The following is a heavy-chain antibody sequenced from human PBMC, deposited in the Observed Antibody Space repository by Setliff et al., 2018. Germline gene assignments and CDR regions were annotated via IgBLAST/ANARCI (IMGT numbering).Heavy chain of an antibody. D-gene: IGHD1-26*01. V-gene: IGHV3-23*01. CDR1: GFTFSSFA. J-gene: IGHJ4*02. CDR3: AKGGYSGSHYFDY. CDR2: ISGSGGNT. Sequence: PGGSLRLSCAASGFTFSSFAMSWVRQGPGKGLEWVSGISGSGGNTYYADSVKGRFTISRDNSNNALYLQMNSLRAEDTAIYYCAKGGYSGSHYFDYWGQGTRVTVSS.